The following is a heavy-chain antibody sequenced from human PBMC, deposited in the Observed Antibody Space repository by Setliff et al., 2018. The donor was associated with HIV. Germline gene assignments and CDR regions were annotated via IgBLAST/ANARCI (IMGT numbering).Heavy chain of an antibody. Sequence: GASVKVSCKASGSTFNHYALSWVRQAPGQRPEWMGGTIPMSDIPNYAQNFQGRVTITADHSTTTTYMELSSLSSEDTAVYYCVRVGPWYYGRSGYLASWDYWGQGTRVTVSS. CDR1: GSTFNHYA. CDR2: TIPMSDIP. V-gene: IGHV1-69*10. CDR3: VRVGPWYYGRSGYLASWDY. J-gene: IGHJ4*02. D-gene: IGHD3-22*01.